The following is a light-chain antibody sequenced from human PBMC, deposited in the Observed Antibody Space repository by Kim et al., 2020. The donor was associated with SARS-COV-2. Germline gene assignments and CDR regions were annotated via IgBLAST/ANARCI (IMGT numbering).Light chain of an antibody. CDR3: KQYNGY. CDR1: QSITTW. CDR2: DAS. V-gene: IGKV1-5*01. J-gene: IGKJ2*01. Sequence: DIQMTQSPSTLSASVGDRVTITCRASQSITTWLAWYQQKPGKAPKLLIYDASSLHSGVPSRFSGSGYGTEFTLTISSLQPDDFATYNCKQYNGYFGQGTKLEI.